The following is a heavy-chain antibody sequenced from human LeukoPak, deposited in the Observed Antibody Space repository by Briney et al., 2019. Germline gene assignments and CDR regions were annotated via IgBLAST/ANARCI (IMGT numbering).Heavy chain of an antibody. D-gene: IGHD2-21*02. CDR3: ARVRRAYCGGDCYSFPY. Sequence: ASVKVSCKASGYTFTGYYMHWVRQAPGQGLEWMGWINPNSGNTGYAQKFQGRVTMTRNTSISTAYMELSSLRSEDTAVYYCARVRRAYCGGDCYSFPYWGQGTLVTVSS. V-gene: IGHV1-8*02. CDR2: INPNSGNT. J-gene: IGHJ4*02. CDR1: GYTFTGYY.